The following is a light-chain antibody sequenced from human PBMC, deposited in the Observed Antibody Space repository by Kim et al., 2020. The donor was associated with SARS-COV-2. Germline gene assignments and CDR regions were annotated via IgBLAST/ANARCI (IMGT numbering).Light chain of an antibody. CDR3: QSYDSSNLWV. V-gene: IGLV6-57*01. CDR2: EDN. J-gene: IGLJ3*02. CDR1: SGSIASNY. Sequence: KTVTSACTRSSGSIASNYVQWDQQRPGSSPTTVIYEDNQRPSGVPDRFSGSIDSSSNSASLTISGLKTEDEADYYCQSYDSSNLWVFGGGTKLTVL.